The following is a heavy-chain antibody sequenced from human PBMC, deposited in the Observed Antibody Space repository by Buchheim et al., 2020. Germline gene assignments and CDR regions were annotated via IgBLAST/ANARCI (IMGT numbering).Heavy chain of an antibody. CDR3: ALTYYYDSSGYYY. CDR1: GYTFTGYH. J-gene: IGHJ4*02. V-gene: IGHV1-2*04. Sequence: QVQLVQSGAEVKKPGASVKVSCRASGYTFTGYHMHWVRQAPGQGLEWMGWINPNSGGTNYAQKFQGWVTMTRDKSNSTAYMELSRLSSDDTAVYYCALTYYYDSSGYYYWGQGTL. CDR2: INPNSGGT. D-gene: IGHD3-22*01.